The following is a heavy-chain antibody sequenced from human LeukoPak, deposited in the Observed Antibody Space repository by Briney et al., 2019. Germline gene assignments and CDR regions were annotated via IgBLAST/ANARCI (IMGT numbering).Heavy chain of an antibody. CDR3: VRGPTSDAFDV. CDR2: IYSGDSDT. CDR1: GYNFPIFW. J-gene: IGHJ3*01. Sequence: GESLKISCKGSGYNFPIFWIGWVRQMPGKGLEWMGIIYSGDSDTRYSPSFQGQVTISADKSICTAYLHWSSLRASDTAMYYCVRGPTSDAFDVWGQGTMVTISS. V-gene: IGHV5-51*01.